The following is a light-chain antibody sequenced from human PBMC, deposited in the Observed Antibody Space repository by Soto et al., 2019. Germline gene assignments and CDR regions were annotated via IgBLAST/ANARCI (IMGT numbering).Light chain of an antibody. CDR2: GAS. CDR1: ERVSSRN. J-gene: IGKJ1*01. Sequence: EIVLTQSPDTLSLSPGERATLSCRASERVSSRNLAWYQQKRGQAPRLLIYGASVRATGIPARFSGSGSGTDFTLTITRLEPEDFAVYYCQHYGKSPRTFGQGTKVEI. CDR3: QHYGKSPRT. V-gene: IGKV3-20*01.